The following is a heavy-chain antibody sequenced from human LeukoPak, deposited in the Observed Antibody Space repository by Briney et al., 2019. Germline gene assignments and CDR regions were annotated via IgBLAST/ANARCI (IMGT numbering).Heavy chain of an antibody. J-gene: IGHJ3*02. V-gene: IGHV1-18*01. CDR2: ISANDGKT. Sequence: ASVKVSCKASGFVFTSYGFTWVRQAPGQGLEWMGWISANDGKTHYSEKHQGRVTMSTDTVTSTAYMELRSLRVEDTAVFYCTKDRIGARPNDAFDIWGQGTMVTVSS. D-gene: IGHD6-6*01. CDR3: TKDRIGARPNDAFDI. CDR1: GFVFTSYG.